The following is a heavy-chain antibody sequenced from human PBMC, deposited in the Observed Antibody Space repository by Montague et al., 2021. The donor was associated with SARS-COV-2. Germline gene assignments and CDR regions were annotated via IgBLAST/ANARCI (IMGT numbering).Heavy chain of an antibody. V-gene: IGHV3-11*06. D-gene: IGHD4/OR15-4a*01. CDR1: GFTFSDYY. CDR3: ATSTCKTGAAYYHYGMDV. Sequence: SLRLSCAASGFTFSDYYMSWVRQAPGKGLEWVSAISSSSSYTNYADSVKGRFTISRDNAKNTLYLQMNSLRAEDTAVYYCATSTCKTGAAYYHYGMDVWGQGTTVTVSS. CDR2: ISSSSSYT. J-gene: IGHJ6*02.